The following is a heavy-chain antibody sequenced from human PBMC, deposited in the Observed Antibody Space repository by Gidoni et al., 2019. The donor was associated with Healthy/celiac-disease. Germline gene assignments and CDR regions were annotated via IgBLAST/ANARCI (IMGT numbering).Heavy chain of an antibody. CDR2: IIPIFGTA. J-gene: IGHJ6*03. CDR3: ARETPYCSSTSCYPEPRELGYYYYMDV. D-gene: IGHD2-2*01. CDR1: GGTFSSYA. Sequence: QVQLVQSGAEVKKPGSSVKVSCKASGGTFSSYAISWVRQAPGQGLEWMGGIIPIFGTANYAQKFQGRVTITADESTSTAYMELSSLRSEDTAVYYCARETPYCSSTSCYPEPRELGYYYYMDVWGKGTTVTVSS. V-gene: IGHV1-69*01.